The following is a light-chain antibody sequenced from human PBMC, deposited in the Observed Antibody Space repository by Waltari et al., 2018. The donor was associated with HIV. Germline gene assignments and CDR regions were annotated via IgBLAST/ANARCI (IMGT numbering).Light chain of an antibody. CDR3: QSYDSSLTGVV. CDR2: GNS. V-gene: IGLV1-40*01. Sequence: QSVLTQPPSVSGAPGQRVTISCTGSSSNIGAGYDVHWYQQLPGTAPKLLLSGNSNRPSGFPDRFSGSKSGTSASLAITGLQAEDETDYYCQSYDSSLTGVVFGGGTKLTVL. CDR1: SSNIGAGYD. J-gene: IGLJ2*01.